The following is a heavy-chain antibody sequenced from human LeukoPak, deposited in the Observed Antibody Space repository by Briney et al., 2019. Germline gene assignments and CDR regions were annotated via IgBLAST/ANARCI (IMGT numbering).Heavy chain of an antibody. CDR2: IIPIFGTA. J-gene: IGHJ4*02. Sequence: GASVKVSCKASGGTFSSYAISWVRQAPRQGLEWMGGIIPIFGTANYAQKFQGRVTITADESTSTAYMELSSLRSEDTAVYYCAMTPSSSWSLVFDYWGQGTLVTVSS. CDR1: GGTFSSYA. V-gene: IGHV1-69*13. CDR3: AMTPSSSWSLVFDY. D-gene: IGHD6-13*01.